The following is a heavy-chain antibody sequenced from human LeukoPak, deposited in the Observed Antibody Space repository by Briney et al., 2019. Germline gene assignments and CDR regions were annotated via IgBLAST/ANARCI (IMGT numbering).Heavy chain of an antibody. CDR2: ISYSGST. V-gene: IGHV4-59*01. CDR3: ARYIWGSYPTFEDY. CDR1: GGSISGYH. D-gene: IGHD3-16*02. J-gene: IGHJ4*02. Sequence: SSETLSLTCGVSGGSISGYHWSWIRQPPGKGLEWIGYISYSGSTNYNPSLKSRVTISVDTSKNQFSLKLNSVTAADTAVYYCARYIWGSYPTFEDYWGQGSLVTVSS.